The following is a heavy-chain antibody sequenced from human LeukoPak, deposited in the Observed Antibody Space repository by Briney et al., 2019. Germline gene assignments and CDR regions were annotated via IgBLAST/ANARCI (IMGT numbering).Heavy chain of an antibody. CDR3: ARVFEWELPLWVDY. V-gene: IGHV3-21*01. Sequence: PGGSLRLSCAASGFTFSSYSMNWVRQAPGKGLEWVSSISSSSSSYIYYADSVKGRFTISRDNAKNSLYLQMNSLRAEDTAVYYCARVFEWELPLWVDYWGQGTLVTVSS. CDR1: GFTFSSYS. CDR2: ISSSSSSYI. J-gene: IGHJ4*02. D-gene: IGHD1-26*01.